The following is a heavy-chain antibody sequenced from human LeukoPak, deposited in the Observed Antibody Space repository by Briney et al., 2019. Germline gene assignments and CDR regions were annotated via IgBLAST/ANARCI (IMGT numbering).Heavy chain of an antibody. Sequence: GGSLRLSCAASGFTVSSNYMSWVRQAPGKWLEWVSVIYSGCSTYYADSVKGRFDISRDNSKNTLYLQMNSLRAEDTAVYYCARDRYDFWSGYSHYWGQGTLVTVSS. V-gene: IGHV3-66*02. CDR1: GFTVSSNY. CDR3: ARDRYDFWSGYSHY. D-gene: IGHD3-3*01. CDR2: IYSGCST. J-gene: IGHJ4*02.